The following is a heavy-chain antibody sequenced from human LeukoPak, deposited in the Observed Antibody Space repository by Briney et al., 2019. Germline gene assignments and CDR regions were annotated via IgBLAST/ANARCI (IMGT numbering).Heavy chain of an antibody. CDR1: GGSISSYY. CDR3: ARGEKWWSYFDY. D-gene: IGHD2-15*01. V-gene: IGHV4-4*07. CDR2: IYTSGST. Sequence: SETLSLTCTVSGGSISSYYWSWIRQPAGKGLEWIGRIYTSGSTNYNPSLKSRVTMSVDTSKDQFSLKLSSVTAADTAVYYCARGEKWWSYFDYWGQGTLVTVSS. J-gene: IGHJ4*02.